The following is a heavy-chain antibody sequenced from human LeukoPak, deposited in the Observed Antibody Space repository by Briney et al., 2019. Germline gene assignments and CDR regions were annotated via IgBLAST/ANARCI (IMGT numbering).Heavy chain of an antibody. CDR2: INHSGST. CDR1: GGSFSGYY. J-gene: IGHJ6*02. D-gene: IGHD3-10*01. V-gene: IGHV4-34*01. CDR3: ARASGGSNTSSYYYYGMDV. Sequence: SETLSLTCAVYGGSFSGYYWSWIRQPPGKGLEWIGEINHSGSTNYNPSLKSRVTISVDTSKNQFSLKLSSVTAADTAVYYCARASGGSNTSSYYYYGMDVWGQGTTVTVSS.